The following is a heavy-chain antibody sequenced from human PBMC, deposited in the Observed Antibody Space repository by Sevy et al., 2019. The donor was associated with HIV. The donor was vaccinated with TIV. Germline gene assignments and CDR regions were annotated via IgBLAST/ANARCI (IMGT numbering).Heavy chain of an antibody. CDR1: GFSFSYYG. D-gene: IGHD1-26*01. Sequence: GGSLRLSCIGSGFSFSYYGIHWVRQSPGKGLDWVALISHDGINEYYADSVKGRFTISRDNSKNTVYLEMNSLRNEDTAIYCCANVYSGSYSTSSLYALDVWGKGTTVTVSS. CDR2: ISHDGINE. J-gene: IGHJ6*04. CDR3: ANVYSGSYSTSSLYALDV. V-gene: IGHV3-30*18.